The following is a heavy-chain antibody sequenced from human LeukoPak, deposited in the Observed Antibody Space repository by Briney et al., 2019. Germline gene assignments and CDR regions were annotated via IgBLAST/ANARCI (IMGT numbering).Heavy chain of an antibody. CDR3: ARCTGVHSSGCQPFGY. CDR1: GYSFTSYW. D-gene: IGHD6-19*01. Sequence: GESLKISCKGSGYSFTSYWIGWVRQMPGKGLEWMGIIYPGDSDTRYSPSFQGQVTISADKSISTAYLQWSSLKASDTAMYYCARCTGVHSSGCQPFGYWGQGTLVTVSS. V-gene: IGHV5-51*01. J-gene: IGHJ4*02. CDR2: IYPGDSDT.